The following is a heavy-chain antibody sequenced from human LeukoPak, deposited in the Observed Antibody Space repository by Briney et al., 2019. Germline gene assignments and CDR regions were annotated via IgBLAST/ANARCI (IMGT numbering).Heavy chain of an antibody. D-gene: IGHD6-6*01. V-gene: IGHV3-23*01. CDR2: ISGGGGSST. CDR3: ARDKGTSYLSSFDY. J-gene: IGHJ4*02. Sequence: GGSLRLSCAASGFTFSSYAMSWVRQAPGKGLEWVSAISGGGGSSTYYADSVKGRFTISRDNSKNTLYLQMNSLRAADTAVYYCARDKGTSYLSSFDYWGQGTLVTVSS. CDR1: GFTFSSYA.